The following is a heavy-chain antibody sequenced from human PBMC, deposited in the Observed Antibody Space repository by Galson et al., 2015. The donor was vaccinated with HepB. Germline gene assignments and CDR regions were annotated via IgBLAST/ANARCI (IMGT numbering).Heavy chain of an antibody. CDR1: GFTVSSNY. CDR3: AREGTVEYYGMDV. Sequence: SLRLSCAASGFTVSSNYMSWVRQAPGRGLEWVSVIYKDGSTSYADSVKGRFTISRDSAKNTLHLQMNSVRAEDTAVYYCAREGTVEYYGMDVWGQGTTVTVSS. V-gene: IGHV3-53*01. CDR2: IYKDGST. J-gene: IGHJ6*02. D-gene: IGHD1-7*01.